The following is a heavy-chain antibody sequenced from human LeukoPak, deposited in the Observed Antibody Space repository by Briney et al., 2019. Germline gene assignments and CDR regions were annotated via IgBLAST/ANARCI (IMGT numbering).Heavy chain of an antibody. D-gene: IGHD6-13*01. Sequence: SETLSLTCTVSGGSLSSYYWSWIRQPPGQGLEWIGYIYYSGSTNYNPSLKSRVTISVDTSKNQFSLKLSSVTAADAALYYCARFPRIYIAAAGEDWYFDLWGRGTLVTVSS. CDR1: GGSLSSYY. CDR2: IYYSGST. J-gene: IGHJ2*01. CDR3: ARFPRIYIAAAGEDWYFDL. V-gene: IGHV4-59*01.